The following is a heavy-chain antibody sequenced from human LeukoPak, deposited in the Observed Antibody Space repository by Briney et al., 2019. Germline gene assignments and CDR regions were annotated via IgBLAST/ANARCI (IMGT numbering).Heavy chain of an antibody. CDR1: GFTFSNYA. V-gene: IGHV3-30-3*01. CDR2: ISYNGSNK. CDR3: AIDTPLPYYYDSSGYYYRDY. J-gene: IGHJ4*02. Sequence: GGSLRLSCAASGFTFSNYAMHWVRQAPGKGLEWVAVISYNGSNKYYADSVKGRFTIFRDNSKNTLYLQMNSLTAEDTAVYYCAIDTPLPYYYDSSGYYYRDYWGQGTLVTVSS. D-gene: IGHD3-22*01.